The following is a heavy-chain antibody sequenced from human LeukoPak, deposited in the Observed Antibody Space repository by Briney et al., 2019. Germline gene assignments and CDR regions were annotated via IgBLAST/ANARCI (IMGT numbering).Heavy chain of an antibody. D-gene: IGHD4-23*01. CDR2: LYSDGST. V-gene: IGHV3-53*01. J-gene: IGHJ3*02. Sequence: TGGSLRLSCAASGFTVSRNYMSWVRQAPGKGLEWVSVLYSDGSTYHADSVKGRFTISRDNSKNTLYLQMNSLRAEDTAVYYCASGPVVDNSHISDAFDIWGQGTMVTVSS. CDR3: ASGPVVDNSHISDAFDI. CDR1: GFTVSRNY.